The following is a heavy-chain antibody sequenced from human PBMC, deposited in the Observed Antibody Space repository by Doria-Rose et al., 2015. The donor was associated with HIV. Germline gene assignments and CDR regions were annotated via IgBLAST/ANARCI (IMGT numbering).Heavy chain of an antibody. CDR2: LNVGPGDT. V-gene: IGHV1-3*01. J-gene: IGHJ4*02. CDR3: ARIHSLSSSSLGH. D-gene: IGHD6-13*01. Sequence: WLRQAPGQRLEWMGCLNVGPGDTRYSRKFQDRVTITSDTSANTGYMALSSLRSEDTAVYYCARIHSLSSSSLGHWGQGTLVTVSS.